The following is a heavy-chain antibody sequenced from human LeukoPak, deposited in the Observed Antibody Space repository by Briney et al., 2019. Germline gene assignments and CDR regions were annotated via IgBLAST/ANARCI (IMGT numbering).Heavy chain of an antibody. CDR2: IYYSGST. D-gene: IGHD3-22*01. CDR3: ARRTYFYDSSGYYFDY. J-gene: IGHJ4*02. V-gene: IGHV4-59*01. CDR1: GGSISSYY. Sequence: PSETLSLTCTVSGGSISSYYWSWIRQPPGKGLECIGYIYYSGSTNYNPSLKSRVTISVDTSKNQFSLKLSSVTAADTAVYYCARRTYFYDSSGYYFDYWGQGTQVTVSS.